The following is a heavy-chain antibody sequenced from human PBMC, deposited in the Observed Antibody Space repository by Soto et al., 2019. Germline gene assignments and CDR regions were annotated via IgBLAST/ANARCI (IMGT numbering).Heavy chain of an antibody. D-gene: IGHD3-10*01. CDR2: INHSGST. CDR3: ARGRYYYGSGSYPYYYYYGMDV. V-gene: IGHV4-34*01. Sequence: QVQLQQWGAGLLKPSETLSLTCAVYGGSFSGYYWSWIRQPPGKGLEWIGEINHSGSTNYNPSLKSRVTISVDTSKNQFSLKLSSVTAADTAVHYCARGRYYYGSGSYPYYYYYGMDVWGQGTTVTVSS. J-gene: IGHJ6*02. CDR1: GGSFSGYY.